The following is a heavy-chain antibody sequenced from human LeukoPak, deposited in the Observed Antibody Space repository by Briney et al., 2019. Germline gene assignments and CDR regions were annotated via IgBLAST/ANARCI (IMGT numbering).Heavy chain of an antibody. Sequence: PGRSLRLSCAASGFTFSSYAMHWVRQAPGKGLEWVAVISYDGSNKYYTDSVKGRFTISRDNSKNTLYLQMNSLRAEDTAVYYCASGTRNSGGDYWGQGTLVTVSS. J-gene: IGHJ4*02. CDR2: ISYDGSNK. D-gene: IGHD7-27*01. V-gene: IGHV3-30*04. CDR3: ASGTRNSGGDY. CDR1: GFTFSSYA.